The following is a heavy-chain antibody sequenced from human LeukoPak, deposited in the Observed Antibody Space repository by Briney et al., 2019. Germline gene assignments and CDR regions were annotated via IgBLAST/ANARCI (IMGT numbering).Heavy chain of an antibody. Sequence: PGGSLRLSCAASGFTFSSYSMNWVRQAPGKGLEWVSSISSSSSYIYYADSVKGRFTISRDNAKNSPYLQMSSLRAEDTAVYYCARGGGSYLYYYYGMDVWGQGTTVTVSS. D-gene: IGHD1-26*01. CDR3: ARGGGSYLYYYYGMDV. CDR1: GFTFSSYS. J-gene: IGHJ6*02. CDR2: ISSSSSYI. V-gene: IGHV3-21*01.